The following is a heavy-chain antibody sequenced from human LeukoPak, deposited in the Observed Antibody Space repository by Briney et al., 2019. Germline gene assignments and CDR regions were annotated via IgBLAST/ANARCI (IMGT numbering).Heavy chain of an antibody. D-gene: IGHD2-2*01. CDR3: ARGQLLFDY. CDR2: IWYDGNKK. J-gene: IGHJ4*02. Sequence: PGRSLRLSCAASGFTFSSYGLHWVRQAPGKGLEWVAVIWYDGNKKHYADSVKGRFTISRDNSKNTLYLQMNSLRAEDTAVYYCARGQLLFDYWGQGTLVTVSS. V-gene: IGHV3-33*01. CDR1: GFTFSSYG.